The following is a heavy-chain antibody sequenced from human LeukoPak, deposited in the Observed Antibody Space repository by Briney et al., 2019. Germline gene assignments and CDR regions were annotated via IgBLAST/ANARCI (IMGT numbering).Heavy chain of an antibody. CDR1: GFTFDDYG. Sequence: GGSLRLSCAASGFTFDDYGMSWVRQAPGKGLEWVSRINWNGGSTGYADSVKGRFTISRDNAKNSLYLQMNSLSAEDTALYHCARNTPSGTYFFVYWGQGTLVTVSS. D-gene: IGHD1-26*01. CDR3: ARNTPSGTYFFVY. V-gene: IGHV3-20*01. J-gene: IGHJ4*02. CDR2: INWNGGST.